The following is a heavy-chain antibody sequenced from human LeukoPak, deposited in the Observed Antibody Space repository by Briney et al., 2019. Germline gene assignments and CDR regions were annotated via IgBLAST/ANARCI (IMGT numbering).Heavy chain of an antibody. CDR3: ARHYYDSSGYYAY. CDR2: IYYSGST. CDR1: GGSISSYY. D-gene: IGHD3-22*01. Sequence: SETLSLTCTVSGGSISSYYWTWIRQSPGKGLEWIGYIYYSGSTNYNPSLKSRVAVSVDTSKNQFSLKLTSVTAADTAVYYCARHYYDSSGYYAYWGQGTLVTVSS. V-gene: IGHV4-59*01. J-gene: IGHJ4*02.